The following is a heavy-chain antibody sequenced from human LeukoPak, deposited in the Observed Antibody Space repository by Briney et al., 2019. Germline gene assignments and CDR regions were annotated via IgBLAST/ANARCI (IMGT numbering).Heavy chain of an antibody. J-gene: IGHJ4*02. CDR1: GGSISSGGYY. CDR2: IYYSGST. Sequence: SETLSLTCTVSGGSISSGGYYWSWIRQHPGKGLEWIGYIYYSGSTYYNPSLKSRVTISVDTSKNQFSLKLSSVTAADTAVYYCARTVVVAATPYHFDYWGQGTLVTVSS. CDR3: ARTVVVAATPYHFDY. D-gene: IGHD2-15*01. V-gene: IGHV4-31*03.